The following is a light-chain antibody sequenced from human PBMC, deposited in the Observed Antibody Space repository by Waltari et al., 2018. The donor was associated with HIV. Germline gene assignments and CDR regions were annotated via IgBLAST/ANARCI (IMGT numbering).Light chain of an antibody. Sequence: SYELTQPPSVSVSPGQTARITCSADALPQQYAYWYQQRPGQAPGLVIYKDSERPSGIPERFSGSSSGTTVTLTISGVQAEDEADYYCQSADSSGTYPVVFGGGTKLTVL. V-gene: IGLV3-25*03. CDR3: QSADSSGTYPVV. J-gene: IGLJ2*01. CDR2: KDS. CDR1: ALPQQY.